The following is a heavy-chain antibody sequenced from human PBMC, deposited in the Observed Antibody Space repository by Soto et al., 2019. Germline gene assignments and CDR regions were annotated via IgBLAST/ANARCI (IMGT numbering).Heavy chain of an antibody. CDR3: ARELSSSSHYYYYGMDV. J-gene: IGHJ6*02. V-gene: IGHV5-51*01. Sequence: LKISCKGSGYSFTSYWIGWVRQMPGKGLEWMGIIYPGDSDTRYSPSFQGQVTISADKSISTAYLQWSSLKASDTAMYYCARELSSSSHYYYYGMDVWGQGTTVTVSS. CDR2: IYPGDSDT. D-gene: IGHD6-6*01. CDR1: GYSFTSYW.